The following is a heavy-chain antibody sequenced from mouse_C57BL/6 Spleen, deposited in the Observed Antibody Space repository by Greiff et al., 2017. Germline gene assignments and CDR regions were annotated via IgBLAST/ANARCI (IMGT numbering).Heavy chain of an antibody. J-gene: IGHJ1*03. D-gene: IGHD4-1*01. CDR2: ISDGGSYT. V-gene: IGHV5-4*01. Sequence: EVQGVESGGGLVKPGGSLKLSCAASGFTFSSYAMSWVRQTPEKRLEWVATISDGGSYTYYPDNVKGRFTISRDNAKNNLYLQMSHLKSEDTAMYYCARDGTPYWYFDVWGTGTTVTVSS. CDR3: ARDGTPYWYFDV. CDR1: GFTFSSYA.